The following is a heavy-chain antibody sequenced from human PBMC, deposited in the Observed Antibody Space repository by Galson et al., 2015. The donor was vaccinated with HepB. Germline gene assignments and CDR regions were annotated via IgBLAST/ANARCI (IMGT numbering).Heavy chain of an antibody. CDR2: ISYDGSNK. V-gene: IGHV3-30*18. J-gene: IGHJ4*02. CDR1: GFTFSSYG. D-gene: IGHD3-22*01. Sequence: SLRLSCAASGFTFSSYGMHWVRQAPGKGLEWVAVISYDGSNKYYADSVKGRFTISRDNSKNTLYLQMNSLRAEDTAVYYCAKPFGDYYDSSGYRYYFDYWGQGTLVTVSS. CDR3: AKPFGDYYDSSGYRYYFDY.